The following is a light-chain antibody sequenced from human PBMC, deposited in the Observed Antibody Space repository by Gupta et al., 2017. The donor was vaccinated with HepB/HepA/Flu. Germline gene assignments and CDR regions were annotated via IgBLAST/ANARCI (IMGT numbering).Light chain of an antibody. CDR2: QAS. Sequence: DIQMTQSPSTLSASVGDSVTITYRASQSITAWLAWYQQKPGKAPKLLIYQASSLESGVPSRFSGRGSGTEFTLTISSLQPDDFAAYYCQQYNTFPWTFGQGTKVEIK. CDR1: QSITAW. CDR3: QQYNTFPWT. J-gene: IGKJ1*01. V-gene: IGKV1-5*03.